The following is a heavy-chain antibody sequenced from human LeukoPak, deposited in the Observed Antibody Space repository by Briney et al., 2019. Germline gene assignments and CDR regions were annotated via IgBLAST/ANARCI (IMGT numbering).Heavy chain of an antibody. V-gene: IGHV4-61*02. CDR2: IYTSARS. D-gene: IGHD2-2*01. Sequence: SETLSLTCTVSGDSISSDSYYWTWIRQPAGKGLEWIGRIYTSARSNYNPSLKRRTTISLDTTRTQFSLRFSSVPAADTAVYYCARARYCTTTACYVGYIDVGGKGTTVTVSS. CDR3: ARARYCTTTACYVGYIDV. CDR1: GDSISSDSYY. J-gene: IGHJ6*03.